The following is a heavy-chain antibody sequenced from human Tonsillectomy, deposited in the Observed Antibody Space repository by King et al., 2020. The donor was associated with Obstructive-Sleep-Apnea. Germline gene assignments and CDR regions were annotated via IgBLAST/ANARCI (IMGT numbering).Heavy chain of an antibody. J-gene: IGHJ2*01. CDR3: VAECGGDCYPTWYFDL. CDR2: ISSNGGST. D-gene: IGHD2-21*02. V-gene: IGHV3-64D*06. CDR1: GFTFSSYA. Sequence: QLVQSGGGLVQPGGSLRLSCSASGFTFSSYAMHWVRQAPGKGLEYVSAISSNGGSTYYADSVKGRFTISRDNSKNTLYLQMSSLRAEDTAVYYCVAECGGDCYPTWYFDLWGRGTLVTVSS.